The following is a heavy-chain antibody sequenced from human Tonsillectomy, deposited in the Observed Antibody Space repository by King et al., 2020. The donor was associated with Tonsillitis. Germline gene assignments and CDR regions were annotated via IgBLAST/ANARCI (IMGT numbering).Heavy chain of an antibody. V-gene: IGHV4-59*01. CDR3: ARGGGEQLWYFDH. CDR2: IYYSGST. Sequence: VQLQESGPGLVKPSETLALTCNVSDGSINSYYWSWIRKPPGKGLEWIGNIYYSGSTNYKPSLKSRLNISVDKSKNQFSLKLSSVTAADTAVYYCARGGGEQLWYFDHWGQGTLVTVSS. CDR1: DGSINSYY. D-gene: IGHD6-13*01. J-gene: IGHJ4*02.